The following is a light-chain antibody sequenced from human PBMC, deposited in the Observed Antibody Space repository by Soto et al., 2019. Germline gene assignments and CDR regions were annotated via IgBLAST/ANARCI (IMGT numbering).Light chain of an antibody. CDR2: DAS. V-gene: IGKV1-33*01. CDR3: QQRNRWPPVYT. J-gene: IGKJ2*01. CDR1: QGISNY. Sequence: DIQMTQSPASLSASAGDRVTITCQASQGISNYLNWYQQKPGKAPKLLIFDASNLETGVPSRFSGSGSGTDFSFSISSLQPEDFAVYYCQQRNRWPPVYTFGQGTKLEI.